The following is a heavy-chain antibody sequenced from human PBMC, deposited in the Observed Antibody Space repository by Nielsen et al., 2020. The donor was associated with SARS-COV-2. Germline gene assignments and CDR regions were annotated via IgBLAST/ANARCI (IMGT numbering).Heavy chain of an antibody. D-gene: IGHD3-22*01. J-gene: IGHJ4*02. CDR1: GFTFSSYW. Sequence: GESLKISCAASGFTFSSYWMSWVRQAPGKGLEWVANIKQDGSEKYYVDSVKGRFTISRDNAKNSLYLQMNSLRAEDTAVYYCARDGEVLGYYDSSGYSGAYWGQGTLVTVSS. CDR3: ARDGEVLGYYDSSGYSGAY. CDR2: IKQDGSEK. V-gene: IGHV3-7*05.